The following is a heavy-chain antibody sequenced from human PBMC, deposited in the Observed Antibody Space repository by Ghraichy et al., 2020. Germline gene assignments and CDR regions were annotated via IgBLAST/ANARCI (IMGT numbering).Heavy chain of an antibody. Sequence: GGSLRLSCAASGITVSGNYMSWVRQAPGKGLEWVSVIYSAGTTYYADSVKGRFTISRDNSKDTLYLQMSSLRAEDTAVYYCARNSLDCSSTNCYNYYYYYLAVWGKGTTVTVSS. V-gene: IGHV3-66*01. CDR1: GITVSGNY. D-gene: IGHD2-2*02. J-gene: IGHJ6*03. CDR3: ARNSLDCSSTNCYNYYYYYLAV. CDR2: IYSAGTT.